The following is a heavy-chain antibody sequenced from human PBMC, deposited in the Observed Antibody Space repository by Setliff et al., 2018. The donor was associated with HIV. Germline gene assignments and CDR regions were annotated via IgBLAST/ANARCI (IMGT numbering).Heavy chain of an antibody. V-gene: IGHV1-18*01. J-gene: IGHJ6*03. Sequence: GASVKVSCKASGYTFSRYGISWVRQAPGQGLEWMGRISGYNGNTKYVQKFQGRVTMTRDTSISTAHMELSRLTSDDTAVYYCATSSRIYYYSYMDVWGKGTTVTVSS. D-gene: IGHD2-2*01. CDR3: ATSSRIYYYSYMDV. CDR1: GYTFSRYG. CDR2: ISGYNGNT.